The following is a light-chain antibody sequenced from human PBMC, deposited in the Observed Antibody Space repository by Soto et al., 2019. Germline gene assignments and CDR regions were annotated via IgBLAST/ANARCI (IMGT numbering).Light chain of an antibody. Sequence: ESVTTQSPSTLSVSPRERATLSCRASQSVSSNLAWYQQKPGQAPRLLIYGASTRATGIPARFSGSGSGTEFTLTISSLQSEDFAVYYCQQYNNWPPITFGQGTRLEIK. CDR3: QQYNNWPPIT. J-gene: IGKJ5*01. CDR1: QSVSSN. CDR2: GAS. V-gene: IGKV3-15*01.